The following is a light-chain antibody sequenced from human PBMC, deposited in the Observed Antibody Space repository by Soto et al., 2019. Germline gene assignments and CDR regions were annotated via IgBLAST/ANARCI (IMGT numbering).Light chain of an antibody. CDR1: QGISTY. J-gene: IGKJ5*01. Sequence: DIQMTQSPSSLSASVGDRVIITCRASQGISTYLAWFQQKPGKAPKSLIYDASSLQSGVPSKFSGSGSGTDFTLTISSLQPEDFATYYCQQYSSYPLTFGQGTRLEIK. CDR3: QQYSSYPLT. CDR2: DAS. V-gene: IGKV1-16*02.